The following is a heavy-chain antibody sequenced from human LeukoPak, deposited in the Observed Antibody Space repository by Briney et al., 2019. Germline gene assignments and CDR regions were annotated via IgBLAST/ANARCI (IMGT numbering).Heavy chain of an antibody. J-gene: IGHJ4*02. CDR1: GVTFSSYG. V-gene: IGHV3-30*18. CDR2: ISYDGSNK. D-gene: IGHD6-13*01. Sequence: GGSLRLSCAASGVTFSSYGMHWGRQAPGKGLEWVAVISYDGSNKYYADSVKGRFTISRENTKNTLYLQMDSLRTEDTAVYYCAKDPGWPQLIPMHFDYWGQGTLVTVSS. CDR3: AKDPGWPQLIPMHFDY.